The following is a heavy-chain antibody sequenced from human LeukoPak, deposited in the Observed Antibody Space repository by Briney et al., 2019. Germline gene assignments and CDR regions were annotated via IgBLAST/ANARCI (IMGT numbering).Heavy chain of an antibody. D-gene: IGHD2-2*01. Sequence: GGSLRLSCAASGFTFSSYSMNWVRQAPGKGLEWVSSISSSSSYIYYADSVKGRFTISRDNAKNSLYLQMNSLRAEDTAVYYCAREIFCSSTSCYWWSAFGIWGQGTMVTVSS. CDR1: GFTFSSYS. CDR3: AREIFCSSTSCYWWSAFGI. J-gene: IGHJ3*02. V-gene: IGHV3-21*01. CDR2: ISSSSSYI.